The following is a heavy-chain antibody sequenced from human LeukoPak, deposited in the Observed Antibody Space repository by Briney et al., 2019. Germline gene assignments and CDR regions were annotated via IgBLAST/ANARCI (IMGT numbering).Heavy chain of an antibody. CDR1: GFTFSSYS. J-gene: IGHJ4*02. V-gene: IGHV3-23*01. D-gene: IGHD6-6*01. Sequence: GGSLRPSCAASGFTFSSYSMNWVRQAPGKGLEWVSGITGRGENTYYADSVKGRFTISRDNSKNTLYLQMNSLRAEDTAVYYCTKGSRAARPYYFDYWGLGTLVTVSS. CDR2: ITGRGENT. CDR3: TKGSRAARPYYFDY.